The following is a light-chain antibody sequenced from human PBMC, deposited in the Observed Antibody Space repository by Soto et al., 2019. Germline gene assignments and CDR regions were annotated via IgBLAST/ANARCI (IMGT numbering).Light chain of an antibody. CDR3: QQYVNSPYT. V-gene: IGKV3-20*01. CDR1: QSVSSNF. CDR2: GAS. J-gene: IGKJ2*01. Sequence: EIVLTQSPGTLSLSPGERGTLSCRASQSVSSNFLAWYQQKPGQAPRLLIYGASSRATGIPDRFSGSGSGTDFTLTIIRLEPEDFAVYYCQQYVNSPYTFGQGTKLEIK.